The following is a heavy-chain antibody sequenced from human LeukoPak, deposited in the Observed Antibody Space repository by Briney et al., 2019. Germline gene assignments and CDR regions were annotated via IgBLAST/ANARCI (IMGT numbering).Heavy chain of an antibody. CDR2: ISSNGGST. CDR3: ARAGRIQLWSPFDY. V-gene: IGHV3-64*01. J-gene: IGHJ4*02. D-gene: IGHD5-18*01. CDR1: GFTFSSYA. Sequence: GSLRLSCAASGFTFSSYAMHWVRQAPGKGLEYVSAISSNGGSTYYANSVKGRFTTSRDNSKNTLYLQMGSLRAEDMAVYYCARAGRIQLWSPFDYWGQGTLVTVSS.